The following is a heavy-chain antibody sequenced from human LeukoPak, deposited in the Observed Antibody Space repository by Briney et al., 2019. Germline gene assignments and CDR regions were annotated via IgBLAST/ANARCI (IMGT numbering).Heavy chain of an antibody. CDR2: ISWNSGSI. D-gene: IGHD6-13*01. J-gene: IGHJ6*03. V-gene: IGHV3-9*01. CDR1: GFTFDDYA. Sequence: PGGSLRLSCAASGFTFDDYAMHWVRQAPGKGLEWVSGISWNSGSIGYADSVKGRFTTSRDNAKNSLYLQMNSLRAEDTALYYCAKVGSSWKNYYYYMDVWGKGTTVTVSS. CDR3: AKVGSSWKNYYYYMDV.